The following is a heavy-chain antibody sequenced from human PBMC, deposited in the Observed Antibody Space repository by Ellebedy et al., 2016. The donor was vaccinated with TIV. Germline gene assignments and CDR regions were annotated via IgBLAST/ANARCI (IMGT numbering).Heavy chain of an antibody. D-gene: IGHD2-15*01. V-gene: IGHV1-3*01. CDR1: GYIFTNYA. J-gene: IGHJ4*02. Sequence: AASVKVSCKASGYIFTNYAIHWVRQAPGQRLEWMGWINAGTDNTKYSQKFQGRVTITRDTSASTAYMELSSLRSEDTAMYYCARDLMGSGDYWGQGTLVTVSS. CDR3: ARDLMGSGDY. CDR2: INAGTDNT.